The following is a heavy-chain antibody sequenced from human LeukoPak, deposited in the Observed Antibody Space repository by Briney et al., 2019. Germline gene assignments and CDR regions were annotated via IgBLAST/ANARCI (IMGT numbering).Heavy chain of an antibody. V-gene: IGHV1-69*02. CDR3: ATFIGYCSSTSSDEGSHFDY. D-gene: IGHD2-2*01. Sequence: SVKVSCKASGGTFSSYTISWVRQAPGQGLEWMGRIIPILGIANYAQKFQGRVTITADKSTSTAYMELSSLRSEDTAVYYCATFIGYCSSTSSDEGSHFDYWGQGTLVTVSS. CDR2: IIPILGIA. CDR1: GGTFSSYT. J-gene: IGHJ4*02.